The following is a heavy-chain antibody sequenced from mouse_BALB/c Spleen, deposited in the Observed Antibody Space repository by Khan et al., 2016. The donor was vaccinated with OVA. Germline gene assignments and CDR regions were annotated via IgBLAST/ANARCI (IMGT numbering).Heavy chain of an antibody. CDR1: GYSITSGYA. CDR2: ISYSGGT. CDR3: ARGKDYGEYYDC. V-gene: IGHV3-2*02. D-gene: IGHD1-1*01. J-gene: IGHJ2*01. Sequence: EVELVESGPGLVKPSQSLSLTCTVTGYSITSGYAWNWIRQFPGNKLEWMGYISYSGGTSYNPSLKSRISITRDTSKNQFFLQLNSVTTEDTATYDCARGKDYGEYYDCGGQGTKLTV.